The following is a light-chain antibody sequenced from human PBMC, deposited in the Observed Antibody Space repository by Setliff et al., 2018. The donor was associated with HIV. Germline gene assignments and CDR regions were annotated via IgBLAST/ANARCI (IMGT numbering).Light chain of an antibody. CDR2: DNS. CDR1: NIGSKS. Sequence: SYELTQPPSVSVAPGKTARITCGGNNIGSKSVHWYQQKPGQAPVLVVYDNSDWPSGIPERFSGPKSGNTATLTISRVEAGDEADYYCQVWDSSSDQPVFGTGTKVTVL. J-gene: IGLJ1*01. CDR3: QVWDSSSDQPV. V-gene: IGLV3-21*03.